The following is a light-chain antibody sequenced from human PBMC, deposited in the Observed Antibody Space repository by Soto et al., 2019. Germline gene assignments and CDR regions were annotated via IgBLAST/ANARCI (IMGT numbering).Light chain of an antibody. J-gene: IGKJ1*01. CDR1: QSVSNY. V-gene: IGKV3-20*01. CDR2: DAS. Sequence: GLTQSPSTLSLSTGESATLSCRASQSVSNYLAWYQQKPGQAPRLLIYDASNRATGTPDRFSGSGSGTEFTLTIRRLEPEDFAVYYCQQYGSSPRFGQGTKV. CDR3: QQYGSSPR.